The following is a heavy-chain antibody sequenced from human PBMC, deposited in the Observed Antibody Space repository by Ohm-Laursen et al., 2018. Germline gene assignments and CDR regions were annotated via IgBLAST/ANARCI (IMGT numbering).Heavy chain of an antibody. J-gene: IGHJ4*02. D-gene: IGHD5-12*01. V-gene: IGHV3-23*01. CDR3: AKYRSATWVHKRFDY. Sequence: SLRLSCTASGFTFSDYWMNWVRQAPGKGLEWVSSINDSGGDTYYADSVKGRFTISRDNSKNTLYLQMNSLRADDTAVYYCAKYRSATWVHKRFDYWGQGTPVTVSS. CDR2: INDSGGDT. CDR1: GFTFSDYW.